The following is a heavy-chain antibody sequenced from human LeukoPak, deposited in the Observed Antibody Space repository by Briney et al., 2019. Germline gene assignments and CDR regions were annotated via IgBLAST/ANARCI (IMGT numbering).Heavy chain of an antibody. CDR3: ARAGYYDSSGPFDY. V-gene: IGHV3-38-3*01. CDR1: GFTVSSNE. Sequence: GGSLRLSCAASGFTVSSNEVSWVRQAPGKGLEWVSSISGGSTYYADSRKGRFTISRDNSKNTLHLQMNSLRAEDTAVHYCARAGYYDSSGPFDYWGQGTLVTVSS. J-gene: IGHJ4*02. D-gene: IGHD3-22*01. CDR2: ISGGST.